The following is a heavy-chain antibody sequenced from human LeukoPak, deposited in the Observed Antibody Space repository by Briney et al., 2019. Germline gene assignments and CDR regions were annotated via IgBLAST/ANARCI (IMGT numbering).Heavy chain of an antibody. V-gene: IGHV3-74*01. Sequence: GGSLRLSCAASGFTFRSYWMHWVRQAPGKGLVWVSRISPDGTSKSYADSVKGRFTISRDNSKNTLYLQMNSLRAEDTAVYYCAKRIQSAMATGYWGQGTLVTVSS. CDR3: AKRIQSAMATGY. D-gene: IGHD5-18*01. CDR1: GFTFRSYW. CDR2: ISPDGTSK. J-gene: IGHJ4*02.